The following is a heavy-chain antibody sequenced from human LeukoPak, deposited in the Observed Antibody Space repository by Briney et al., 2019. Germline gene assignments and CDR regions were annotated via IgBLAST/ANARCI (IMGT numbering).Heavy chain of an antibody. J-gene: IGHJ4*02. CDR2: IYSGGST. V-gene: IGHV3-NL1*01. D-gene: IGHD3-9*01. Sequence: GGSLRLSCAASGFTFSSYGMHWVRQAPGKGLEWVSVIYSGGSTYYADSVKGRFTISRDNSKNTLYLQMNSLRAEDTAVYYCAGSAGGTGYYKVYYFDYWGQGTLVTVSS. CDR1: GFTFSSYG. CDR3: AGSAGGTGYYKVYYFDY.